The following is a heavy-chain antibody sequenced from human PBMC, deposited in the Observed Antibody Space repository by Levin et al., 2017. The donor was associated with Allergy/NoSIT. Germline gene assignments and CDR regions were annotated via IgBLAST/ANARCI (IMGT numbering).Heavy chain of an antibody. V-gene: IGHV6-1*01. CDR1: GDSVSSNSAA. CDR3: AGDFWSGYYLIRGTGYFDL. D-gene: IGHD3-3*01. CDR2: TYYRSKWYN. J-gene: IGHJ2*01. Sequence: SQTLSLTCAISGDSVSSNSAAWNWIRQSPSRGLEWLGRTYYRSKWYNDYAVSVKSRITINPDTSKNQFSLQLNSVTPEDTAVYYCAGDFWSGYYLIRGTGYFDLWGRGTLVTVSS.